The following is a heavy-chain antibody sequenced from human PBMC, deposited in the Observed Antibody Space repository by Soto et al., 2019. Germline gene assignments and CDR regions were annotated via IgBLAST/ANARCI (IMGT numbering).Heavy chain of an antibody. CDR1: GFTFSSYA. D-gene: IGHD5-18*01. V-gene: IGHV3-64*01. CDR3: ARAGKVPGPRGYSYGYGDY. J-gene: IGHJ4*02. Sequence: PGGSLRLSCAASGFTFSSYAMHWVRQAPGKGLEYVSAISSNGGSTYYANSVKGRFTISRDNSKNTLYLQMGSLRAEDMAVYYCARAGKVPGPRGYSYGYGDYWGQGTLVTVSS. CDR2: ISSNGGST.